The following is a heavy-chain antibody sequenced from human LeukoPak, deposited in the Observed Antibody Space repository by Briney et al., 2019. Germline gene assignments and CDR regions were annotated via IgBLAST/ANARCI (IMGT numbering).Heavy chain of an antibody. Sequence: GGSLRLSCAASGFAFSSYSMSWVRQATGKGLEWVSSISSSSSYIYYADSVKGRFTISRDNAKNSLYVQMNSLRAEDTAVYYCARDPYSGLFDSWGRGTLVTVSS. D-gene: IGHD4-11*01. J-gene: IGHJ4*02. V-gene: IGHV3-21*01. CDR3: ARDPYSGLFDS. CDR1: GFAFSSYS. CDR2: ISSSSSYI.